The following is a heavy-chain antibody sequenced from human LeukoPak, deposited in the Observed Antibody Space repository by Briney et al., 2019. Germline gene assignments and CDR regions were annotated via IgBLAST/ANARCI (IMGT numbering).Heavy chain of an antibody. CDR1: GFTFRSYW. D-gene: IGHD5-18*01. Sequence: GGSLRLSCAASGFTFRSYWMHWVRQAPGRGLVWVSHINSGGSSPRYADSVKGRFTLSRDNAQTTLYLQMNSLRAEDTAVYYCARVRDGIQIWLRYFDSWGQGTLVTVSS. CDR3: ARVRDGIQIWLRYFDS. CDR2: INSGGSSP. V-gene: IGHV3-74*01. J-gene: IGHJ4*02.